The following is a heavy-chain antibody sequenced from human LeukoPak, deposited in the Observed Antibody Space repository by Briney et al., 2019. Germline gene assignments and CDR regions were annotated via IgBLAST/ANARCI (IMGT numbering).Heavy chain of an antibody. CDR1: GGSISSYY. D-gene: IGHD3-22*01. J-gene: IGHJ2*01. CDR3: ARLHRRADRSGYYYEDWYFDL. CDR2: IYYSGST. V-gene: IGHV4-59*01. Sequence: PSETPSLTCTVSGGSISSYYWSWIRQPPGKGLEWIGYIYYSGSTNYNPSLKSRVTISVDTSKNQFSLKLSSVTAADTAVYYCARLHRRADRSGYYYEDWYFDLWGRGTLVTVSS.